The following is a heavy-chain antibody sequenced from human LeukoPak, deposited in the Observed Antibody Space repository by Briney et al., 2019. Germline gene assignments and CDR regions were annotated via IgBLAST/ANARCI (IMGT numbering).Heavy chain of an antibody. CDR2: IYYSGST. CDR3: ARQRYCSSTSCSYGDWFDP. Sequence: SETLSLTCTVSGGSISSSSYYWGWIRQPPGKGLEWIGSIYYSGSTYYNPSLKSRVTISVDTSKNQFSLKLSSVTAADTAVYYCARQRYCSSTSCSYGDWFDPWGQGTLVAVSS. CDR1: GGSISSSSYY. D-gene: IGHD2-2*01. V-gene: IGHV4-39*01. J-gene: IGHJ5*02.